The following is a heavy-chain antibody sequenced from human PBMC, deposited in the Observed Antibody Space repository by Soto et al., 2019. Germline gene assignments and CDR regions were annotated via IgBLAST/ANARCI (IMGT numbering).Heavy chain of an antibody. CDR3: ERESEDLTSNVDY. CDR2: ISSTTNYI. CDR1: GFTFTRYS. V-gene: IGHV3-21*06. Sequence: EVQLVESGGGLVKPGGSLRLSCAASGFTFTRYSMNWVREAPGKGLEWVSSISSTTNYIYYGDSMKGRFTISRDNAKNSRYLEMNSLRAEDTAVYYCERESEDLTSNVDYWGQGTLGTVSS. J-gene: IGHJ4*02. D-gene: IGHD1-1*01.